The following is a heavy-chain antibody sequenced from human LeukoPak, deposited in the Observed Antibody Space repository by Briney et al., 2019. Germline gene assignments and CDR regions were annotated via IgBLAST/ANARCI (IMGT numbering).Heavy chain of an antibody. V-gene: IGHV3-74*01. CDR2: INSDGSST. J-gene: IGHJ4*02. CDR3: ARDENYYDSSRYYDY. Sequence: GGSLRPSCAASGFTFSSYWMHWVRQAPGKGLVWVSRINSDGSSTSYADSVKGRFTISRDNAKNTLYLQMNSLRAEDTAVYYGARDENYYDSSRYYDYWGQGTLVTVSS. CDR1: GFTFSSYW. D-gene: IGHD3-22*01.